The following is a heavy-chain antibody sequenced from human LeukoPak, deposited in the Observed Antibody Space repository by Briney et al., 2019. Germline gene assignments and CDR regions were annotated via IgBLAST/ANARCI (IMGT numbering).Heavy chain of an antibody. CDR3: AREGCSGGSCYLYYYGMDV. V-gene: IGHV1-2*02. Sequence: ASVKVSCKASGYTFTGYYMHWVRQAPGQGLEWMGWINPNSGGTNYAQKFQGRVTMTRDTSISTAYMELSRLRSDDTAVYYCAREGCSGGSCYLYYYGMDVWGQGTTVTVSS. D-gene: IGHD2-15*01. J-gene: IGHJ6*02. CDR1: GYTFTGYY. CDR2: INPNSGGT.